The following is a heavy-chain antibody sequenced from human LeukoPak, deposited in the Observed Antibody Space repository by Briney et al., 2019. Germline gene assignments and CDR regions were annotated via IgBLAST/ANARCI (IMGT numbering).Heavy chain of an antibody. V-gene: IGHV3-7*01. CDR2: INQGGSDK. J-gene: IGHJ4*02. CDR3: TRGRSGGEDD. Sequence: PGGSLRLSCAASGFTFSGHWMSWVRQAPGKGLEWVANINQGGSDKYYVDSVKGRFTIPRDNANNLLYLQMNSLRGEDTAVYYCTRGRSGGEDDWGQGTLVTVSS. D-gene: IGHD1-26*01. CDR1: GFTFSGHW.